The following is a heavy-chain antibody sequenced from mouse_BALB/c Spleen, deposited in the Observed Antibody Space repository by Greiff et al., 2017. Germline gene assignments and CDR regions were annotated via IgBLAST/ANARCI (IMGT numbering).Heavy chain of an antibody. CDR3: RRGGAMDY. Sequence: EVQLVESGPGLVKPSQSLSLTCTVTGYSITSDYAWYWIRQFPGNKLEWMGYISYSGSTSYNPSLKSRISITRNTSKNQFFLQLNSVTTEDTATYYGRRGGAMDYWGQGTSVTVSS. J-gene: IGHJ4*01. CDR1: GYSITSDYA. CDR2: ISYSGST. V-gene: IGHV3-2*02.